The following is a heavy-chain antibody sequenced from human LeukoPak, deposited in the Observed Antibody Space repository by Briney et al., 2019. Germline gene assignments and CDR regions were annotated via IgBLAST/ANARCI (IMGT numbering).Heavy chain of an antibody. V-gene: IGHV4-61*02. CDR3: ASGGVVPATYYYYYYMDV. J-gene: IGHJ6*03. Sequence: SQTLSLTCTVSGGSISSGSYYLSWIRQPAGKGLEWIGRIYTSGSTNYNPSLKSRVTISVDTSKNQFSLKLSSVTAADTAVYYCASGGVVPATYYYYYYMDVWGKGTTVTVSS. CDR2: IYTSGST. D-gene: IGHD2-2*01. CDR1: GGSISSGSYY.